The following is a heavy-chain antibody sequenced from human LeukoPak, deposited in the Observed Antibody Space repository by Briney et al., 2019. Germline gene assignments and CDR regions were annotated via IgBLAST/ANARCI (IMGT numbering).Heavy chain of an antibody. CDR1: GGSISSGSYY. D-gene: IGHD5-24*01. CDR2: IYYGGST. J-gene: IGHJ5*02. CDR3: ARESLTWLQSRTSWFDP. Sequence: PSETLSLTCTVSGGSISSGSYYWSWIRQPPGKGLEWIGTIYYGGSTYYNPSLKSRVTISVHTSKNQFSLRLSSVTAADTAVYYCARESLTWLQSRTSWFDPWGQGTLVTVSS. V-gene: IGHV4-39*07.